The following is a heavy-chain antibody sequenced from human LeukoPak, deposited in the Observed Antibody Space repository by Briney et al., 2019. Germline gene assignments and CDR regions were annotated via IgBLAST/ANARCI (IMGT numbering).Heavy chain of an antibody. CDR2: IYSGGST. D-gene: IGHD6-13*01. V-gene: IGHV3-66*01. CDR1: GITFSNSA. Sequence: GGSLRLSCVPSGITFSNSALSWVRQAPGKGLEWVSVIYSGGSTYYADSVKGRFTISRDNSKNTLYLQMNSLRAEDTAVYYCARDRDSSSWDYWGQGTLVTVSS. J-gene: IGHJ4*02. CDR3: ARDRDSSSWDY.